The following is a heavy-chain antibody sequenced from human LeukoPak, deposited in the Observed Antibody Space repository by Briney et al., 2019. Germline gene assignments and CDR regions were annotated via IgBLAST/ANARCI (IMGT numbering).Heavy chain of an antibody. Sequence: GESLKISCKGSGYSFTSYWIGWVRQMPGKGLEWMGIIYPGDSDTRYSPSFQGQVTISADKSISTAYLQWSSLKASDTAMYYCATPRDVAAALGAFDIWGQGTMVTVSS. CDR2: IYPGDSDT. D-gene: IGHD6-13*01. CDR1: GYSFTSYW. J-gene: IGHJ3*02. CDR3: ATPRDVAAALGAFDI. V-gene: IGHV5-51*01.